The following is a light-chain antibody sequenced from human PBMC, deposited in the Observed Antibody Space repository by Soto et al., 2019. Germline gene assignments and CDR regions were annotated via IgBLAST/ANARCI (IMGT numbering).Light chain of an antibody. V-gene: IGKV1-9*01. CDR3: QQLNSYPIT. CDR2: PAS. J-gene: IGKJ5*01. CDR1: QGISSY. Sequence: DIQLTQSPSFLSASLGDRVTITCRASQGISSYLAWYQQKPGKAPKVLIYPASTLQSDVPSRFSGSGSGTEFTLTITSLQPEDFATYYCQQLNSYPITFGQGTRLEIE.